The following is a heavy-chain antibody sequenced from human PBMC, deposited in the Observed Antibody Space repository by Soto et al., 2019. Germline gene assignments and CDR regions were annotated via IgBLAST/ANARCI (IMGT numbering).Heavy chain of an antibody. J-gene: IGHJ4*02. CDR2: MNPNSGNT. V-gene: IGHV1-8*02. CDR1: GYTFTTYD. D-gene: IGHD2-8*01. CDR3: VRYAVAANY. Sequence: ASVKVSCKASGYTFTTYDIHWVRQATGQGLEWMGWMNPNSGNTGYAQKFQDRITLTRDTSITTAYMELSSLTSADTAISFCVRYAVAANYWGQGTQVTVSS.